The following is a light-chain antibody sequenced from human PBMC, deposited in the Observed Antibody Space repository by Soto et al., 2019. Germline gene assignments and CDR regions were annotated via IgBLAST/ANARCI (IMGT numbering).Light chain of an antibody. Sequence: DIQMTQSPSTLSASVGDRVTITCRASQSISSWLAWYQQKPGKXPKXXIYDASSLESGVPSRFSGSGSGTEFTITISSLQPDDFETYYCQQYNSYPLTFGGGTKVDIK. J-gene: IGKJ4*01. CDR2: DAS. CDR3: QQYNSYPLT. CDR1: QSISSW. V-gene: IGKV1-5*01.